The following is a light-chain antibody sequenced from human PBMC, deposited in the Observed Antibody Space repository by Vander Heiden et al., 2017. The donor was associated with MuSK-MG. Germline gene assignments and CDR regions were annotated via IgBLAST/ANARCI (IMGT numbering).Light chain of an antibody. CDR3: QHYNSYPWT. V-gene: IGKV1-5*03. J-gene: IGKJ1*01. Sequence: DVQMTQSPSTLLGPIVARVTITCRACQDIGTWLSSHQVKPGNAPQVLIYKASTSETGVPSRFSGSGSGTEFTLHINGLQSEDSATYYCQHYNSYPWTFGQGTRVEIK. CDR2: KAS. CDR1: QDIGTW.